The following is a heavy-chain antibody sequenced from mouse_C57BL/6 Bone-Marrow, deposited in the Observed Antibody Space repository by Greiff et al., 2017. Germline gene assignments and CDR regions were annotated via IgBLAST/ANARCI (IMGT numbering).Heavy chain of an antibody. V-gene: IGHV3-8*01. CDR1: GFSITSDY. D-gene: IGHD6-2*01. J-gene: IGHJ4*01. Sequence: EVKLVESGPGLAKPSQTLSLTCSVTGFSITSDYWNWIRKFPGNKLEYMGYISYSGSTYYNPSLKSRIYITRDTAKHQYYLQLNSVTTEDTATYYCARLADSLDMDYWGQGTSVTVSS. CDR2: ISYSGST. CDR3: ARLADSLDMDY.